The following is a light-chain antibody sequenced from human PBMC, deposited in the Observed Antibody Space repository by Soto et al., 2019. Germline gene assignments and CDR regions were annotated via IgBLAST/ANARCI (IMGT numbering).Light chain of an antibody. V-gene: IGKV3-15*01. CDR3: QQYTNWPLIP. CDR1: QSVSSN. CDR2: SAS. J-gene: IGKJ5*01. Sequence: EIAMTQSPANLSVSPGERATLSCRASQSVSSNLAWYQQKPGQAPRLLIYSASTRATGIPARFSGSGSGTEFTLTISSLQSEDFAVYDCQQYTNWPLIPFCQGTRLEIK.